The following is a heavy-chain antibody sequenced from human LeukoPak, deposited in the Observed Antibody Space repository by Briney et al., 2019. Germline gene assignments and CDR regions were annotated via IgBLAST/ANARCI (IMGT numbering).Heavy chain of an antibody. CDR3: AIDPNWGTHS. CDR2: ISGSGGST. J-gene: IGHJ4*02. CDR1: GFTFSSYA. Sequence: GGSLRLSCAASGFTFSSYAMSWVRQAPGKGLEWVSAISGSGGSTYYADSVKGRFTISRDNFKNALYLQMNSLRVEDTAVYYCAIDPNWGTHSWGQGVLVTVSS. D-gene: IGHD7-27*01. V-gene: IGHV3-23*01.